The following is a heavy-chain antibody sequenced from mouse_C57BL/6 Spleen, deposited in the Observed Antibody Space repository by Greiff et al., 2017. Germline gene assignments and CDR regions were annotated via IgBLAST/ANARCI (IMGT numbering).Heavy chain of an antibody. V-gene: IGHV14-4*01. CDR1: GFNIKDDY. D-gene: IGHD3-2*02. CDR3: TKRDSSVYVAWFAY. J-gene: IGHJ3*01. Sequence: EVKLQESGAELVRPGASVKLSCTASGFNIKDDYMHWVKQRPEQGLEWIGWIDPENGDTEYASKFQGKATITADTSSNTAYLQLSSLTSEDTAVYYCTKRDSSVYVAWFAYWGQGTLVTVSA. CDR2: IDPENGDT.